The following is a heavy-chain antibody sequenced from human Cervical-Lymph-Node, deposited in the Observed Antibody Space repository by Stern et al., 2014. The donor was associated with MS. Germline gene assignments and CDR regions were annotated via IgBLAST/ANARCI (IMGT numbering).Heavy chain of an antibody. CDR1: GYTFTSYA. Sequence: QVQLVQSAAEVRKPGASVKVSCKASGYTFTSYAIHWVRQAPGQRLEWMGWINAGSGNRRHSQKFQGRVTISTDTSASTTYMELSSLRGEDTAVYYCARDMALVSMGFDSWGQGTLVTVSS. CDR3: ARDMALVSMGFDS. V-gene: IGHV1-3*01. CDR2: INAGSGNR. J-gene: IGHJ4*02. D-gene: IGHD1-26*01.